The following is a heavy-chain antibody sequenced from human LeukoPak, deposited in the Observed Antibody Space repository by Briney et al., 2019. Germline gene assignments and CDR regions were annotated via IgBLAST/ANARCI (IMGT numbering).Heavy chain of an antibody. CDR2: INAGNGNT. CDR1: GYIFTSYA. D-gene: IGHD3-9*01. CDR3: ARDKVLTGYRQLFDY. J-gene: IGHJ4*02. Sequence: ASVKVSCKASGYIFTSYAIQWVRQAPGQRLEWMGWINAGNGNTRYSERFQDKITITSDKSETTVYMELSSLTSEDTAVYYCARDKVLTGYRQLFDYWGQGTLVTVSS. V-gene: IGHV1-3*01.